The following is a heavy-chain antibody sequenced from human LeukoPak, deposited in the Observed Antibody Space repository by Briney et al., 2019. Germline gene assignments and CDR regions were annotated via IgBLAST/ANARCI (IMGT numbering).Heavy chain of an antibody. CDR2: IYHSGRS. Sequence: SETLSLTCTVSGDSISNGVKCWSWIRQHPGRGLEWIGYIYHSGRSYYNPSLKSRITMSVDTSKNQFSLNLSSVTAADTAVYYCARDLTKSLYSSGWYEDYWGQGTLVTVSS. CDR3: ARDLTKSLYSSGWYEDY. CDR1: GDSISNGVKC. J-gene: IGHJ4*02. V-gene: IGHV4-31*03. D-gene: IGHD6-19*01.